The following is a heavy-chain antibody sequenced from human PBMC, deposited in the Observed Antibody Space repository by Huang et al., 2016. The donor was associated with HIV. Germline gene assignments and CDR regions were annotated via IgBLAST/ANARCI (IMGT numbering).Heavy chain of an antibody. Sequence: QVQLVQSGAEVKKPGAAVKVSCKASGYNFTNNGMHWVRQAPGQGLEWMGWRKAANNYTKYSQKFQGRLTSTRDTSASTVYMEWSSLRSEDTAVYYGATVRLVATTRGLDYWGQGTLVSVSS. CDR2: RKAANNYT. V-gene: IGHV1-3*01. J-gene: IGHJ4*02. CDR3: ATVRLVATTRGLDY. CDR1: GYNFTNNG. D-gene: IGHD5-12*01.